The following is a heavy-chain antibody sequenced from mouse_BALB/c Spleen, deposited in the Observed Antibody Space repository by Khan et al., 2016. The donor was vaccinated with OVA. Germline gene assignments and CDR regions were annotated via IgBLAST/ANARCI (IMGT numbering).Heavy chain of an antibody. CDR1: GYTFTNYG. V-gene: IGHV9-1*02. CDR2: INTYTGEP. J-gene: IGHJ1*01. CDR3: ARISSYWYSDV. D-gene: IGHD6-2*01. Sequence: QIQLVQSGPELKKPGETVKISCKASGYTFTNYGMNWVKQAPGKGLKWMGWINTYTGEPTYADDFKGRFVFSFETSASTAYLQLRNLKNEDMTTYFCARISSYWYSDVWGAGTTVTVSS.